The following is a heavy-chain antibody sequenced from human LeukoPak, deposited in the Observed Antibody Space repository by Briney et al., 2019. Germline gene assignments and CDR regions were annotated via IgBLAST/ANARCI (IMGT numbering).Heavy chain of an antibody. Sequence: GGSLRLSCAASGFTVSSNYMSWVRQAPGKGLEWVSVIYSGGSTYYADSVKGRFTISRDNSKNMLYLQMDSLRDEDTGVYYCARSNQADDYWGQGTLVTVSS. CDR1: GFTVSSNY. J-gene: IGHJ4*02. CDR3: ARSNQADDY. V-gene: IGHV3-66*01. CDR2: IYSGGST. D-gene: IGHD1-14*01.